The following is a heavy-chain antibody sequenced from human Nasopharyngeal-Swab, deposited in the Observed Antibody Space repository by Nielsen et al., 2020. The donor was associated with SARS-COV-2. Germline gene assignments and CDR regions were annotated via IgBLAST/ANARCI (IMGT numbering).Heavy chain of an antibody. CDR3: ARMNLDTAIALDY. Sequence: GESLKISFAASGFTFRSYGLHLVRQAPGKGPEWVAVIWYDGSNKYYADSVKGRFTISRDNSKNTLYLQMNSLRAEDTAVYYCARMNLDTAIALDYWGQGKLVTVSS. CDR1: GFTFRSYG. CDR2: IWYDGSNK. V-gene: IGHV3-33*01. D-gene: IGHD5-18*01. J-gene: IGHJ4*02.